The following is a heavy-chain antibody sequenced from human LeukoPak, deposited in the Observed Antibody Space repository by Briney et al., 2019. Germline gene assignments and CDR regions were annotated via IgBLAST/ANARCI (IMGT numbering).Heavy chain of an antibody. J-gene: IGHJ4*02. CDR1: GFTFSDYY. D-gene: IGHD6-13*01. CDR2: ISSSSYT. CDR3: ARVGPYSSSWYYFDY. Sequence: GGSLRLSCAASGFTFSDYYMSWIRQAPGKGLEWVSYISSSSYTNYADSVKGRFTISRDNAKNSLYLQMNSLRAEDTAVYYCARVGPYSSSWYYFDYWAREPWSPSPQ. V-gene: IGHV3-11*05.